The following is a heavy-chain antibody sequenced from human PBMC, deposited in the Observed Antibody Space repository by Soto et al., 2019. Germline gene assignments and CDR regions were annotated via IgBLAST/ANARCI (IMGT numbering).Heavy chain of an antibody. CDR1: GYTFTSYD. V-gene: IGHV1-8*01. J-gene: IGHJ5*02. Sequence: QVQLVQSGAEVKKPGASVKVSCKASGYTFTSYDINWVRQATGQGLEWMGWMNPNSGNTGYAQKFQGRVTMTRNTSLSTDYMELSSLRYEDTAVYYCARGYEGHYDFWRFDPWGQGTLVTVSS. D-gene: IGHD3-3*01. CDR2: MNPNSGNT. CDR3: ARGYEGHYDFWRFDP.